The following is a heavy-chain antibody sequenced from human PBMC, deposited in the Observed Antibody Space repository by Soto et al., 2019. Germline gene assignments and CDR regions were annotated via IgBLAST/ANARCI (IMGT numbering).Heavy chain of an antibody. J-gene: IGHJ5*02. CDR2: IIPIFGTA. Sequence: QVQLVQSGAEVKKPGSSVKVSCKASGGTFSSYAISWVRQAPGQGLEWMGGIIPIFGTANYAQKFQGRVTSSADESTSTAYMERSGLGSEDKAVYYCARVDIVVVVAATAEYNWFAPWGQGTLVTVSS. D-gene: IGHD2-15*01. CDR1: GGTFSSYA. CDR3: ARVDIVVVVAATAEYNWFAP. V-gene: IGHV1-69*12.